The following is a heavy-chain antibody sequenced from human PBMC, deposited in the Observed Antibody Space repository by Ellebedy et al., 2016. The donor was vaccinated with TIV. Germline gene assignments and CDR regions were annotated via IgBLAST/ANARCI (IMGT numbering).Heavy chain of an antibody. V-gene: IGHV4-59*01. J-gene: IGHJ4*02. CDR2: VSSGGST. CDR1: GVPISGSY. Sequence: SETLSLTCTVSGVPISGSYWSWIRLPPGKGLEWIGYVSSGGSTHYSPSVKSRVTISVDTSKSQFSLNPKSVTAADTAVYYCARTFTERLGGSTTHWVLDYWGQGSLVTASS. CDR3: ARTFTERLGGSTTHWVLDY. D-gene: IGHD4-17*01.